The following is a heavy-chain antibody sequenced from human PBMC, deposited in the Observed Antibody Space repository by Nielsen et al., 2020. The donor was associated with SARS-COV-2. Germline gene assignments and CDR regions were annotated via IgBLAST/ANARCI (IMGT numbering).Heavy chain of an antibody. CDR3: AKGRDIVVVVAANYFDY. D-gene: IGHD2-15*01. Sequence: GGSLRLSCAASGFTVSSNYMSWVRQAPGKGLEWVSVIYSGGSTYYADSVKGRFTISGDNSKNTLYLQMNSLRAEDTAVYYCAKGRDIVVVVAANYFDYWGQGTLVTVSS. V-gene: IGHV3-53*05. CDR2: IYSGGST. J-gene: IGHJ4*02. CDR1: GFTVSSNY.